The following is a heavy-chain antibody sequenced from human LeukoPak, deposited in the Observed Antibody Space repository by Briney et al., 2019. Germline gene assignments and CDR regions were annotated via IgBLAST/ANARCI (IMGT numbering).Heavy chain of an antibody. CDR1: GFTFSSCG. CDR3: AKDGGLGYCSSTSCYLDY. V-gene: IGHV3-30*18. D-gene: IGHD2-2*01. CDR2: ISYDGSNK. J-gene: IGHJ4*02. Sequence: PGRSLRLSCAASGFTFSSCGMHWVRQAPGKGLEWVAVISYDGSNKYYADSVKGRFTISRDNSKNTLYLQMNSLRAEDTAVYYCAKDGGLGYCSSTSCYLDYWGQGTLVTVSS.